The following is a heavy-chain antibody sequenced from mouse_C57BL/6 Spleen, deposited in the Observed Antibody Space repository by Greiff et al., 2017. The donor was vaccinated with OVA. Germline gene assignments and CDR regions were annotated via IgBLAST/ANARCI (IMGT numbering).Heavy chain of an antibody. CDR3: AREDDYDGFAY. CDR1: GFTFSDYG. D-gene: IGHD2-4*01. Sequence: EVKLMESGGGLVKPGGSLKLSCAASGFTFSDYGMHWVRQAPEKGLEWVAYISSGSSTIYYADTVKGRFTISRDNAKNTLFLQMTSLRSEDTAMYYCAREDDYDGFAYWGQGTLVTVSA. V-gene: IGHV5-17*01. CDR2: ISSGSSTI. J-gene: IGHJ3*01.